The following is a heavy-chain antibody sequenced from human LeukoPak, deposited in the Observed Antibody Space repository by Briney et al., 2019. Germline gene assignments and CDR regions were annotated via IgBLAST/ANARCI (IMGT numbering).Heavy chain of an antibody. V-gene: IGHV4-30-4*01. D-gene: IGHD3-3*01. CDR2: MYYSGST. CDR3: ARDAITIFGVVNLRRGFDY. CDR1: GGSISSGDYY. Sequence: SETLSLTCTVSGGSISSGDYYWSWIRQPPGKGLEWIAYMYYSGSTYYNPSLKSRVTMSADTSKNQLSLKLSSVTAADTAVYYCARDAITIFGVVNLRRGFDYWGQGTLVTVSS. J-gene: IGHJ4*02.